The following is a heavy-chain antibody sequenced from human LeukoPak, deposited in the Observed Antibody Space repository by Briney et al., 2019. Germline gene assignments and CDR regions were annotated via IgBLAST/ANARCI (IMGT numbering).Heavy chain of an antibody. CDR2: ISGRSNYI. V-gene: IGHV3-21*04. CDR3: AKVGSSDYYGGNDY. Sequence: GGSLRLSCAASGFTFSSYSMNWVRQAPGKGLEWVSFISGRSNYIYYADSVKGRFTIARDNSKNTLYLQMNSLRAEDTAIYYCAKVGSSDYYGGNDYWGQGTLVTVSS. J-gene: IGHJ4*02. CDR1: GFTFSSYS. D-gene: IGHD3-22*01.